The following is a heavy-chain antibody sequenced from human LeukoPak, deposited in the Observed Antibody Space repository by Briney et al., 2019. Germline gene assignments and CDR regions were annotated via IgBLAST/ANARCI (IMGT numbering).Heavy chain of an antibody. CDR3: ARESGKFDY. Sequence: PGGSLRLSCVASGLSIGDFSRSWVRRAPGQGLEWVSLISGDGVSTFFTDSVKGRFSISRDNSKNSLFLEMSSLRTEDTAMYYCARESGKFDYWGQGTLVAVSS. CDR2: ISGDGVST. J-gene: IGHJ4*02. CDR1: GLSIGDFS. V-gene: IGHV3-43*02.